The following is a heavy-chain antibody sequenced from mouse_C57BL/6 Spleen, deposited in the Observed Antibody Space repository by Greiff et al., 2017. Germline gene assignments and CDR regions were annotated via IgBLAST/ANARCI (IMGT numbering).Heavy chain of an antibody. CDR3: ARSVDWFAY. V-gene: IGHV1-52*01. Sequence: QVHVKQPGAELVRPGSSVKLSCKASGYTFTSYWMHWVKQRPIQGLEWIGNIDPSDSETHYNQKFKDKATLTVDKSSSTAYLQLNSLTSEDSAVYDCARSVDWFAYWGQGTLVTVSA. CDR2: IDPSDSET. CDR1: GYTFTSYW. J-gene: IGHJ3*01.